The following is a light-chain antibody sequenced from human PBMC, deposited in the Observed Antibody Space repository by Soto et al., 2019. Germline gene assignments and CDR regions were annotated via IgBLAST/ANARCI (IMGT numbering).Light chain of an antibody. V-gene: IGLV2-14*01. Sequence: QSALTQPASVSGSPGQSITISCTGTSSDVGGYNYVSWYQQHPGKAPKLMIYEVSNRPSGVSNRFSGSNSGNTASLTISGLQAEGDADYYRSSYTSISLPVFGGGTKLTVL. CDR2: EVS. CDR1: SSDVGGYNY. J-gene: IGLJ2*01. CDR3: SSYTSISLPV.